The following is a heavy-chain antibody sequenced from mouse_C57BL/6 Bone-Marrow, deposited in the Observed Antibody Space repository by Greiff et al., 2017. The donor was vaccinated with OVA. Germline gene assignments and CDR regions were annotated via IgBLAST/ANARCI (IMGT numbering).Heavy chain of an antibody. J-gene: IGHJ1*03. CDR1: GYTFTSYW. CDR2: IDPSDSYT. D-gene: IGHD1-1*01. V-gene: IGHV1-69*01. Sequence: QVQLQQPGAELVMPGASVKLSCKASGYTFTSYWMHWVKQRPGQGLEWIGEIDPSDSYTNYNQKFKGKSTLTVDKSSSTAYMQLSSLTSEDSAVYYCARVTTVRWYFDVWGTGTTVTVSS. CDR3: ARVTTVRWYFDV.